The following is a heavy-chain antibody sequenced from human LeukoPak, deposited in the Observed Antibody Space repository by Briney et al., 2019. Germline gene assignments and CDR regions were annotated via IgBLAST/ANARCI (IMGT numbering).Heavy chain of an antibody. CDR1: GFTFSSYA. D-gene: IGHD1-26*01. Sequence: PGGSLRLFCAASGFTFSSYAMHWVRQAPGRGLEYVSAISSNGGSTYYANSVKGRFTISRDNSKNTLYLQMGSLRAEDMAVYYCARVSGSYDYWGQGTLVTVST. V-gene: IGHV3-64*01. CDR3: ARVSGSYDY. J-gene: IGHJ4*02. CDR2: ISSNGGST.